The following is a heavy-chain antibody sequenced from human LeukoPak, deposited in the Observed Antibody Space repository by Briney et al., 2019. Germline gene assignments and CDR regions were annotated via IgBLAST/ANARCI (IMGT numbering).Heavy chain of an antibody. CDR1: WGPLKSVGEY. CDR3: AGDRDGAFDI. V-gene: IGHV4-30-2*01. D-gene: IGHD5-24*01. CDR2: IYHSGST. J-gene: IGHJ3*02. Sequence: APSPPLPVPWGPLKSVGEYLGRIRPPPGEGLEWIGYIYHSGSTYYNPSLKSRVTISVDRSKNQFSLKLSSVTAADTAVYYCAGDRDGAFDIWGQGTMVTVSS.